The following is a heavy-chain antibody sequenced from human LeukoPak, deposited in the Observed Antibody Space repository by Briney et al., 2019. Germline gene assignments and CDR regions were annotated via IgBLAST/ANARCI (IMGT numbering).Heavy chain of an antibody. V-gene: IGHV3-7*01. CDR2: IKQDGSEK. J-gene: IGHJ5*02. CDR3: ARFIAAEIAAWSDP. D-gene: IGHD6-13*01. CDR1: GFTFSSYW. Sequence: GGSLRLSCAASGFTFSSYWMSWVRQAPGKGLEWVANIKQDGSEKYYVDSVKGRFTISRDNAKNSLYLQMNSLRAEDTAVYYCARFIAAEIAAWSDPWGQGTLVTVSS.